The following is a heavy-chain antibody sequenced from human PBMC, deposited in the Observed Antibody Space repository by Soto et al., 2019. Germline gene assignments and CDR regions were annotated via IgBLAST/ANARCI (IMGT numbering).Heavy chain of an antibody. CDR3: ARDLQSGYYGSGSYWSPLDY. V-gene: IGHV1-69*08. CDR1: GGTFSSYT. Sequence: QVQLVQSGAEVKKPGSSVKVSCKASGGTFSSYTISWVRQAPGQGLEWMGRIIPILGIANSAQKFQGRVTITADKSTSTAYMELSSRRSEDTAVYYCARDLQSGYYGSGSYWSPLDYWGQGTLVTVSS. CDR2: IIPILGIA. D-gene: IGHD3-10*01. J-gene: IGHJ4*02.